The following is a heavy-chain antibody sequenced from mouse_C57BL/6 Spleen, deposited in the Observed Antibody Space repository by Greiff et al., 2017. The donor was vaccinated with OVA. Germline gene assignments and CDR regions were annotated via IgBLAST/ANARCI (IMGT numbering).Heavy chain of an antibody. J-gene: IGHJ3*01. CDR2: ISYDGSN. V-gene: IGHV3-6*01. CDR1: GYSITSGYY. CDR3: ARGGDYDWFAY. Sequence: DVKLVESGPGLVKPSQSLSLTCSVTGYSITSGYYWNWIRQFPGNKLEWMGYISYDGSNNYNPSLKNRISITRDTSKNQFFLKLNSVTTEDTATYYCARGGDYDWFAYWGQGTLVTVSA. D-gene: IGHD2-4*01.